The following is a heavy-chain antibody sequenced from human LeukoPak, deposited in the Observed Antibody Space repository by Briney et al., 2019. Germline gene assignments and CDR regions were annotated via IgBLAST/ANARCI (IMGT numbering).Heavy chain of an antibody. J-gene: IGHJ6*03. CDR2: IYYTGST. CDR3: ARTTEGGYSYGYFYYYYMDV. Sequence: SETLSLTCTVYGGSISSYYWSWVRQPPAKGLGWIGFIYYTGSTNYNPSLKSRVTISVDTSKDQFSLKLSSVTAADTAVYYCARTTEGGYSYGYFYYYYMDVWGKGTTVTIS. D-gene: IGHD5-18*01. CDR1: GGSISSYY. V-gene: IGHV4-59*13.